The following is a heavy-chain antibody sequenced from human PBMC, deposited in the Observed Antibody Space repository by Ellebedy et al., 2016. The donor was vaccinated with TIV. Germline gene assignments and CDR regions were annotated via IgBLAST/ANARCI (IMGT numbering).Heavy chain of an antibody. D-gene: IGHD5-18*01. Sequence: ASVKVSCKASGYTFTSYYMHWVRQAPGQGLEWMGIINPSSGGTSYAQKFQGRVTMTRDTSTSTAYMELRSLRSDDTAVYYCARDRDGYSFLYYYYYGMDVWGQGTTVTVSS. J-gene: IGHJ6*02. CDR2: INPSSGGT. CDR3: ARDRDGYSFLYYYYYGMDV. CDR1: GYTFTSYY. V-gene: IGHV1-46*01.